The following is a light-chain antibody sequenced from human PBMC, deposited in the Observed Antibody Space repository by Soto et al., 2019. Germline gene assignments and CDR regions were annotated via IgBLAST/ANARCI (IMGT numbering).Light chain of an antibody. V-gene: IGKV1-33*01. Sequence: DIQMTQSPSSLSASVGDGVTTPCQASQDIKNYLNWYQQKSGKAPKLLIYDASDLETGVPSRFSGSGSGTDFTFTINSLQPEDIATYYCQQYDNLPLTFGGGTKVDIK. J-gene: IGKJ4*01. CDR3: QQYDNLPLT. CDR1: QDIKNY. CDR2: DAS.